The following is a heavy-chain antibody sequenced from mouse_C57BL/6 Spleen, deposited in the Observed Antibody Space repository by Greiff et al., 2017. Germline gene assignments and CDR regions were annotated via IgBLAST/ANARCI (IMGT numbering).Heavy chain of an antibody. J-gene: IGHJ1*03. V-gene: IGHV5-9*01. Sequence: EVKLVEPGGGLVKPGGSLKLSCAASGFTFSSYTMSWVRQTPEKRLEWVATISGGGGNTYYPDSVKGRFTISRDNAKNTLYLQMSSLRSEDTALYYCARPPYGSSYWYFDVWGTGTTVTVSS. CDR3: ARPPYGSSYWYFDV. CDR1: GFTFSSYT. D-gene: IGHD1-1*01. CDR2: ISGGGGNT.